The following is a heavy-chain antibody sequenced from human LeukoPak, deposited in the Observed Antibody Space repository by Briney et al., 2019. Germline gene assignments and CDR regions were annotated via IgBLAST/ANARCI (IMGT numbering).Heavy chain of an antibody. CDR2: MSGSGAST. Sequence: GGSLRLSCAASGLTVDSYAMTWVRQAPGKGLEWVSAMSGSGASTYYADSVKGRFTISRDSSKNTLYLQMNSLRAEDTAIYYCAKSLDYDILTGLDSWGQGTLVSVSS. CDR3: AKSLDYDILTGLDS. V-gene: IGHV3-23*01. J-gene: IGHJ5*01. CDR1: GLTVDSYA. D-gene: IGHD3-9*01.